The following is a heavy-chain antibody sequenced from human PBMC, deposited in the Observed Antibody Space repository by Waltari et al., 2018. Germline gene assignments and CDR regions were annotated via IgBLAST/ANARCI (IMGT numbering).Heavy chain of an antibody. CDR1: GGSFSTYT. J-gene: IGHJ6*01. CDR2: FTPEFRRT. Sequence: QVQLVQSGAEVKKPGSSVKVSCKASGGSFSTYTISWVRQAPGQVLEYMGGFTPEFRRTHYAEKFQGVVSITADEVTTTVYMELKTLKHEDTAIYFCAKGESMVQWGGGYYGLDVWGQGTSVAVVS. CDR3: AKGESMVQWGGGYYGLDV. V-gene: IGHV1-69*13. D-gene: IGHD3-10*01.